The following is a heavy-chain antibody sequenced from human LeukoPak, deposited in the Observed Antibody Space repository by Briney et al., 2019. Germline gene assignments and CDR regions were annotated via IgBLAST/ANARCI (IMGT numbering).Heavy chain of an antibody. D-gene: IGHD5-18*01. CDR1: GFTFSSHA. Sequence: GSLRLSCAASGFTFSSHAMSWVRQAPGKGLEWVSRISGSGDSTNYADSVKGRFTISRDDSKNTLYLQMNCLRAEDTAVYYCVKRQRGFTYGTADYWGQGTLVTVSS. V-gene: IGHV3-23*01. CDR3: VKRQRGFTYGTADY. J-gene: IGHJ4*02. CDR2: ISGSGDST.